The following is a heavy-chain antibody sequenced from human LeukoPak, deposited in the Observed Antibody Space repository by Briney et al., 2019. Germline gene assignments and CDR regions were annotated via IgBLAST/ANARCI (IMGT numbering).Heavy chain of an antibody. CDR2: ISSSSTI. D-gene: IGHD5-24*01. CDR3: ARAERWLQLQVDY. J-gene: IGHJ4*02. V-gene: IGHV3-48*02. CDR1: GFTFSSYS. Sequence: GGSLRLSCAASGFTFSSYSMNWVRQAPGKGLEWVSYISSSSTIYYADSVKGRFTISRDNAKNSLYLQMNSLRDEDTAVYYCARAERWLQLQVDYWGQGTLVTVSS.